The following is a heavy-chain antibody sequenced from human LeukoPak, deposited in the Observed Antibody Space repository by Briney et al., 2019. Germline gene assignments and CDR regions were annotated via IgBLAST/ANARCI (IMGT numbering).Heavy chain of an antibody. CDR2: IYSGGST. D-gene: IGHD2-21*02. CDR3: ARGDRTRDATFDY. J-gene: IGHJ4*02. CDR1: GGSFSGYY. V-gene: IGHV3-66*01. Sequence: GTLSLTCAVYGGSFSGYYWSWIRQPPGKGLEWVSVIYSGGSTYYADSVKGRFTISRDNSKNTLYLQMNSLRAEDTAVYYCARGDRTRDATFDYWGQGTLVTVSS.